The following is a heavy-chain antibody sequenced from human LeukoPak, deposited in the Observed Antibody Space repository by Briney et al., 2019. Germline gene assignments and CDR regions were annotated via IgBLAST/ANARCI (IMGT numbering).Heavy chain of an antibody. V-gene: IGHV3-64D*06. CDR2: ISSNGGST. CDR1: GFTFSSYA. D-gene: IGHD3-9*01. CDR3: VKSYDILTGPQR. J-gene: IGHJ4*02. Sequence: GSLRLSCSASGFTFSSYAMHWVRQAPGKGLEYVSAISSNGGSTYYADSVKGRFTISRDSSKNTLCLQMSSLRAEDTAVYYCVKSYDILTGPQRWGQGTLVTVSS.